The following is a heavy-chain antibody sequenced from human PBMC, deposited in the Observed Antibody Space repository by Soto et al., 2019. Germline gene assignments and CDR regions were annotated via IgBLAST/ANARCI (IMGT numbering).Heavy chain of an antibody. J-gene: IGHJ6*03. Sequence: ASVKVSCKASGYTFTSYDINWVRQATGQGLEWMGWMNPNSGNTGYAQKFQGRVTMTRNTSISTAYMELSSLRSEDTAVYYCARGLEVELRYFDWLPTYYYYYYMDVWGKGTTVTVSS. D-gene: IGHD3-9*01. CDR1: GYTFTSYD. CDR2: MNPNSGNT. CDR3: ARGLEVELRYFDWLPTYYYYYYMDV. V-gene: IGHV1-8*01.